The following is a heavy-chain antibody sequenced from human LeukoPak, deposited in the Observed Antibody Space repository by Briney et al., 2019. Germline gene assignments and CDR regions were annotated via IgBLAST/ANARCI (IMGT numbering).Heavy chain of an antibody. CDR3: ARQRIPRSFDY. Sequence: SETLSLTCSVSGYSISSGYYWGWIRQPPGKGLEWIGSIYHSGNTYYNPSLKSRVTISVDTSNNQFSLKLSSVTAADTAVYYCARQRIPRSFDYWGQGTLVTVSS. D-gene: IGHD2/OR15-2a*01. J-gene: IGHJ4*02. V-gene: IGHV4-38-2*01. CDR2: IYHSGNT. CDR1: GYSISSGYY.